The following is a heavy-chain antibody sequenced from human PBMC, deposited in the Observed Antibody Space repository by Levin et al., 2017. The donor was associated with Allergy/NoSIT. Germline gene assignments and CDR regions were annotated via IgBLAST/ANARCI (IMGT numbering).Heavy chain of an antibody. CDR1: GFTFSNYA. CDR3: AKSLSFFGSGNYNYFDY. Sequence: SCAASGFTFSNYAMSWVRQAPGKGLEWVSAISGSGGSTYYADSVKGRFTISRDNSKNTLYLQMNSLRAEDTAVYYCAKSLSFFGSGNYNYFDYWGQGTLVTVSS. J-gene: IGHJ4*02. CDR2: ISGSGGST. V-gene: IGHV3-23*01. D-gene: IGHD3-10*01.